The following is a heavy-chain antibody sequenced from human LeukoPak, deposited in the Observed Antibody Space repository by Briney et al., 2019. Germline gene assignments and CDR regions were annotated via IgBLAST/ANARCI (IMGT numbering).Heavy chain of an antibody. J-gene: IGHJ1*01. CDR2: IYYSGST. D-gene: IGHD5-12*01. Sequence: PSETLSLTCPVSGGSLSSSSYYWRWIPQPPGKGLEWIGSIYYSGSTYYNPSLKSRVTISVDTSKNQFSLKLSSVTAADTAVYYCASGSFQHWGQGALVTVSS. CDR3: ASGSFQH. V-gene: IGHV4-39*01. CDR1: GGSLSSSSYY.